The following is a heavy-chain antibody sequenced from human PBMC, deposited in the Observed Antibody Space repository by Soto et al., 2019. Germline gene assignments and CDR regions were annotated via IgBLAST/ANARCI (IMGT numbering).Heavy chain of an antibody. Sequence: GGSLRLSCAASGFTFSSYGMHWVRQAPGKGLEWVAVISYDGSNKYYADSVKGRFTISRDNSKNTLYLQMNSLRAEDTAVYYCAKDALSSSWYLYYFDYWGQGTLVTVSS. J-gene: IGHJ4*02. V-gene: IGHV3-30*18. CDR2: ISYDGSNK. D-gene: IGHD6-13*01. CDR3: AKDALSSSWYLYYFDY. CDR1: GFTFSSYG.